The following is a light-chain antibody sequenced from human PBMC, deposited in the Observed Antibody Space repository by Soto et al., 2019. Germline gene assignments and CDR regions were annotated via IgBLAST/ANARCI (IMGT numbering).Light chain of an antibody. V-gene: IGLV1-44*01. J-gene: IGLJ3*02. CDR3: AAWDDSLNAGV. CDR2: SNN. Sequence: QSVLTQPPSASATPRQRVTISCSGSSSNIGSNNVNWYQQLPGTAPKLLIHSNNQRPSGVPDRFSGSKSGTSASLAISGLQSEDETDYYCAAWDDSLNAGVFGGGTKLTVL. CDR1: SSNIGSNN.